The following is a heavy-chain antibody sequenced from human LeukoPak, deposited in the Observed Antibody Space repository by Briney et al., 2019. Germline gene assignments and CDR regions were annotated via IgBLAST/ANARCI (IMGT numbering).Heavy chain of an antibody. D-gene: IGHD6-19*01. CDR2: IYHSGIT. V-gene: IGHV4-30-4*08. CDR3: ARRAQGIAVAGRYYFDY. Sequence: PSQTLSPTCTVSGASVSSDYYYWSWIRQPPGEGLEWIGYIYHSGITYYNPSLRSRVTISVDTSKNQFSLKLSSVTAADTAVYYCARRAQGIAVAGRYYFDYWGQGTLVTVSS. CDR1: GASVSSDYYY. J-gene: IGHJ4*02.